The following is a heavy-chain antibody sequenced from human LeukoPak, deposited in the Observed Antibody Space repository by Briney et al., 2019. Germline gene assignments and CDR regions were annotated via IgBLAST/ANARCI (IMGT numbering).Heavy chain of an antibody. Sequence: SQTLSLTCAVSGGSISSGGYSWSWIRQPPGKDLEWIGYIYHSGSTYYNPSLKSRVTISVDRSKNQFSLKLSSVTAADTAVYYCARGGYYYDSSGYYHFDYWGQGTLVTVSS. D-gene: IGHD3-22*01. CDR1: GGSISSGGYS. CDR2: IYHSGST. V-gene: IGHV4-30-2*01. J-gene: IGHJ4*02. CDR3: ARGGYYYDSSGYYHFDY.